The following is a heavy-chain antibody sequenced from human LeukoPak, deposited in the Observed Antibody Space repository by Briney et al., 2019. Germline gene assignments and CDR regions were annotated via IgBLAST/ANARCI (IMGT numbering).Heavy chain of an antibody. CDR2: ISYDGSNK. Sequence: GGSLRLSCAASGFTFSSYAMHWVRQAPGKGLEWVAVISYDGSNKYYADSVKGRFTISRDNAKNSLYLQMNSLRAEDTAVYYCARVYYDSSGYSNFDYWGQGTLVTVSS. V-gene: IGHV3-30-3*01. CDR3: ARVYYDSSGYSNFDY. CDR1: GFTFSSYA. D-gene: IGHD3-22*01. J-gene: IGHJ4*02.